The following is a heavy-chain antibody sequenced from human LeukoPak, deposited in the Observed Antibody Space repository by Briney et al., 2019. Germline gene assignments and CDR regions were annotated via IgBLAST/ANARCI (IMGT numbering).Heavy chain of an antibody. CDR3: AKVRSDYYDILTGNYNPLFDY. V-gene: IGHV3-23*01. Sequence: GGSLRLSCAASGLTFSSYAMSWVRQAPGKGLEWVSAIRGSGISTYYADSVKGRFTISRDNSKNTLYLQMNSLRAEDTAVYYCAKVRSDYYDILTGNYNPLFDYWGQGSLVTVSS. D-gene: IGHD3-9*01. CDR1: GLTFSSYA. CDR2: IRGSGIST. J-gene: IGHJ4*02.